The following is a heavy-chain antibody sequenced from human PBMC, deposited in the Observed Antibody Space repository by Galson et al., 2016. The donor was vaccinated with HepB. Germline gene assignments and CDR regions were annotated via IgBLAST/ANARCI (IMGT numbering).Heavy chain of an antibody. J-gene: IGHJ5*02. CDR2: IYYSGST. D-gene: IGHD3-10*01. CDR1: GGSISSYY. Sequence: SETLSLTCTVSGGSISSYYWSWIRQPPGKGLEWIGYIYYSGSTNYNPSLKSRVTISVDTSKNQFSLKVSSVTAADTAVYYCARYGTSMVRGVISSWFDPWGQGTLVTSPQ. V-gene: IGHV4-59*01. CDR3: ARYGTSMVRGVISSWFDP.